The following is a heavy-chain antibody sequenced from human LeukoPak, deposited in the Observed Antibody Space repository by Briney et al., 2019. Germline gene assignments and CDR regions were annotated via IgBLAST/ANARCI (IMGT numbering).Heavy chain of an antibody. D-gene: IGHD5-12*01. CDR1: GFTFSSYW. CDR3: ARDRSGLRFGPRFGY. J-gene: IGHJ4*02. Sequence: HPGGSLRLSCAAPGFTFSSYWMSWVRQAPGKGLEWVANIKQDGSEKYYVDSVKGRFTISRDNAKNSLYLQMNSLRAEDTAVFYCARDRSGLRFGPRFGYWGQGTLVTVSS. CDR2: IKQDGSEK. V-gene: IGHV3-7*01.